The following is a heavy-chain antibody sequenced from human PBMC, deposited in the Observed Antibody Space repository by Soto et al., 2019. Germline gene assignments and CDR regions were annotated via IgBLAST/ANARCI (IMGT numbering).Heavy chain of an antibody. J-gene: IGHJ6*02. V-gene: IGHV1-2*02. D-gene: IGHD1-26*01. CDR3: ARLGATYYYGMDV. Sequence: GASVKVSCKASGGTFSSYAISWLRQSPGQGLEWMGWINPNSGGTNYAQKFQGRVTMTRDTSISTAYMELSRLRSDDTAVYYCARLGATYYYGMDVWGQGTTVTVSS. CDR1: GGTFSSYA. CDR2: INPNSGGT.